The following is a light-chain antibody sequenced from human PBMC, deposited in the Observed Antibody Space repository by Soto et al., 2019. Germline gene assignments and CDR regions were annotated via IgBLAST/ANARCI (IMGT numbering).Light chain of an antibody. V-gene: IGKV2-28*01. J-gene: IGKJ4*01. Sequence: DIVMTQSPLSLAVTLGEPASISCRSSQSALHSNGKTYLDWYLQKPVQSPQLLIYSASNRASGVPDRFSGSGSGTDFTLQISRVEAEDVGVYYCMQAVQTLTFGGGTKVEI. CDR2: SAS. CDR3: MQAVQTLT. CDR1: QSALHSNGKTY.